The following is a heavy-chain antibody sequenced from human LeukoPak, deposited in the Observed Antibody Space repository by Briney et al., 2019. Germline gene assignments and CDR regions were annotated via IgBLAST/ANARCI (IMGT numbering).Heavy chain of an antibody. J-gene: IGHJ6*02. V-gene: IGHV1-8*01. CDR2: MNPNSGNT. D-gene: IGHD6-13*01. CDR3: ARPSSSWYPPYYYYGMDV. Sequence: ASVKVSCKASGYTFTSYDINWVRQATGQGLEWMGWMNPNSGNTGYAQKFQGRVTMTRNTSISTAYMELSSLRSEDTAVYYRARPSSSWYPPYYYYGMDVWGQGTTVTVSS. CDR1: GYTFTSYD.